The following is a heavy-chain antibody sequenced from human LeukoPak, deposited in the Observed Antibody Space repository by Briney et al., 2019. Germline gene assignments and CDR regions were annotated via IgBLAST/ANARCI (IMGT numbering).Heavy chain of an antibody. D-gene: IGHD3-22*01. J-gene: IGHJ3*02. Sequence: ASLKLSCTASGYTFSSYGISWVRQAPGQGLEWMGCISANSGTTNYAQKHQGRVTMTTDTSTSTAYMELGSLRYDDTAVYYCARGPRDLPYYDDSSGFDIWGQGTIVTVSS. CDR1: GYTFSSYG. V-gene: IGHV1-18*01. CDR2: ISANSGTT. CDR3: ARGPRDLPYYDDSSGFDI.